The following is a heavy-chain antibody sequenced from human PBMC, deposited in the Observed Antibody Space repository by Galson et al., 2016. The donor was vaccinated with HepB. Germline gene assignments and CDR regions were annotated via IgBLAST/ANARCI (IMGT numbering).Heavy chain of an antibody. J-gene: IGHJ6*02. CDR2: MNPNSGDT. CDR1: GYSFLSHD. CDR3: ARGRSPVDYGGVSDGMDL. V-gene: IGHV1-8*01. D-gene: IGHD4-23*01. Sequence: SVKASCKASGYSFLSHDIDWIRQTTGQGLEWMGWMNPNSGDTYYAKKFQGRVNMTRNIAMTTAYMELTSLRSDDTAVYYCARGRSPVDYGGVSDGMDLWGQGTTVIVSS.